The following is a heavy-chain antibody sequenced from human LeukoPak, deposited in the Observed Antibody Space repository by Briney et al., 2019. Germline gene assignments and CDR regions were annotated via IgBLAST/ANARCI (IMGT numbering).Heavy chain of an antibody. J-gene: IGHJ4*02. CDR1: GDSIRSDS. CDR3: ARDPVIPGLVGDPV. Sequence: SETLSLTCSVSGDSIRSDSWSWIRQFPGGGLEWIGYIFTSGSSNYNPSLRSRVTISGDTSMNQFSLSLNSVTAADTAVYYCARDPVIPGLVGDPVWGQGTLVTVSS. D-gene: IGHD3-16*02. CDR2: IFTSGSS. V-gene: IGHV4-4*09.